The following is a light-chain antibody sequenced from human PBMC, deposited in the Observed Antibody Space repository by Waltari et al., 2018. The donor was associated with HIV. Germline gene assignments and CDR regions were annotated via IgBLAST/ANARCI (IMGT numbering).Light chain of an antibody. Sequence: DIQMTQSPSLISASVGDRVTITCRASQSIYQWLAWYQQIPGQAPKVLMYAASTLGEGVPSRFSGSQSETEFTLTITCLQPDDFATYCCHNYGTASRPFGQGTKV. CDR2: AAS. V-gene: IGKV1-5*03. CDR3: HNYGTASRP. CDR1: QSIYQW. J-gene: IGKJ1*01.